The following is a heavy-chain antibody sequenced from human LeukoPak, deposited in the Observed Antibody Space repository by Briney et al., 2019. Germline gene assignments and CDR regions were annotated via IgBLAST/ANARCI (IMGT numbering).Heavy chain of an antibody. Sequence: GGSLRLSCTASGFTFGDYAMSWVRQAPGKGLEWVGFIRSKAYGGTTEYAASVKGGFTISRDDSKSIAYLQMNSLKTEDTAVYYCTREGENYWGQGTLVTVSS. CDR2: IRSKAYGGTT. J-gene: IGHJ4*02. CDR3: TREGENY. V-gene: IGHV3-49*04. CDR1: GFTFGDYA. D-gene: IGHD1-26*01.